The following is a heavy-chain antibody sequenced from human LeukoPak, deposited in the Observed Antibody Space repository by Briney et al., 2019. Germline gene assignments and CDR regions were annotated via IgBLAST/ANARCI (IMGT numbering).Heavy chain of an antibody. CDR3: AKEGAVNSGYDFRYYGMDV. V-gene: IGHV3-23*01. Sequence: GRSLRLSCAACGFRFSSYSMSWDRPAPGWGLEWVAAIRDSGGSTYYAASVKGRFTISRDTSKNTQYLQMNSLRAESTAAYYCAKEGAVNSGYDFRYYGMDVWGKGTTVTVSS. J-gene: IGHJ6*04. CDR2: IRDSGGST. CDR1: GFRFSSYS. D-gene: IGHD5-12*01.